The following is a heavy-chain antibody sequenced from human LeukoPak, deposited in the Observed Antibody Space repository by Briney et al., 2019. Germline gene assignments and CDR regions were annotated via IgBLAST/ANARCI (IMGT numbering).Heavy chain of an antibody. D-gene: IGHD4-17*01. CDR2: IYYSGST. Sequence: SETLSFTCTVSGGSISSYYWSWIRQPPGKGLEWIGYIYYSGSTNYNPSLKSRVTISVDTSKNQFSLKLSSVTAADTAVYYCARDRTTYFGMDVWGQGTTVTVSS. V-gene: IGHV4-59*01. CDR3: ARDRTTYFGMDV. CDR1: GGSISSYY. J-gene: IGHJ6*02.